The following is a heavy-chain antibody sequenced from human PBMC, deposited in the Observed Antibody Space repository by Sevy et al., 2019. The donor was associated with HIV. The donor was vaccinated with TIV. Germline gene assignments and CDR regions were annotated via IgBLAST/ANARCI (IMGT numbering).Heavy chain of an antibody. CDR1: GGSFSGYY. Sequence: SETLSLACTVSGGSFSGYYWSWIRQPPGKGLEWIGYIYDSGRTNYNPSLKSRVTISVDTSKKQFSLKLNSVTAADTAVHYCARSLNHYDSSGYQMGFDYWGQGTLVTVSS. D-gene: IGHD3-22*01. CDR2: IYDSGRT. CDR3: ARSLNHYDSSGYQMGFDY. J-gene: IGHJ4*02. V-gene: IGHV4-59*01.